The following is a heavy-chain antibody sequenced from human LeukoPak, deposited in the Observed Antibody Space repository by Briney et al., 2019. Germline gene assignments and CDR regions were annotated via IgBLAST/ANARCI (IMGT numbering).Heavy chain of an antibody. Sequence: SETLSLTCTVSGGSISSSTFYWGWIRQPPGKGLEWIGTIYYSGSTFYNPSLKSRVTVSVDTSKNQFSLKLSSVTAADTAVYYCARAGFYGSGSSNYYYYYMDVWGKGTTATISS. CDR2: IYYSGST. CDR1: GGSISSSTFY. V-gene: IGHV4-39*07. J-gene: IGHJ6*03. CDR3: ARAGFYGSGSSNYYYYYMDV. D-gene: IGHD3-10*01.